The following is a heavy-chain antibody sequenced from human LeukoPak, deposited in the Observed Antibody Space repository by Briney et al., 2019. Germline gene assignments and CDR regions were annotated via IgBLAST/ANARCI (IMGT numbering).Heavy chain of an antibody. CDR3: ATYGSGGD. V-gene: IGHV3-30-3*01. Sequence: GSLRLSCAASGFTFSSYAMHWVRQAPGKGLEWVAVISYDGSNKYYADSVKGRFTISRDNSKNTLYLQMNSLRAEDTVVYYCATYGSGGDWGQGTLVTVSS. D-gene: IGHD3-10*01. J-gene: IGHJ4*02. CDR2: ISYDGSNK. CDR1: GFTFSSYA.